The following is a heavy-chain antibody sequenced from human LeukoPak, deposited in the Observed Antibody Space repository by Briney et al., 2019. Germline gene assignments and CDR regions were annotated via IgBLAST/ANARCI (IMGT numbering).Heavy chain of an antibody. CDR2: IRYDGSNK. D-gene: IGHD3-16*01. Sequence: GGSLRLSCAASGFTFSSYGMHWVRQAPGKGLEWVAFIRYDGSNKYYADSVKGRFTISRDNSKNPLYLQMNSLRAEDTAVYYCAKDGGVIVEQIDYWGQGTLVTVSS. J-gene: IGHJ4*02. V-gene: IGHV3-30*02. CDR3: AKDGGVIVEQIDY. CDR1: GFTFSSYG.